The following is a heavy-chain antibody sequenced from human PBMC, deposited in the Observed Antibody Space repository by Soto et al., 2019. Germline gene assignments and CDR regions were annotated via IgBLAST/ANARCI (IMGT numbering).Heavy chain of an antibody. D-gene: IGHD3-10*01. J-gene: IGHJ6*02. Sequence: QVQLQESGPGLVKPSETLSPTCKVAGASISNYFWGWVRQPPGKGLEWLGYILYTGNANYNPSLKSRITMSTDTSKNQVSLELSSVTAADTAVYYCARAAYCSGNYYAPHYYYAMDVWGQGTTVIVSS. CDR1: GASISNYF. V-gene: IGHV4-59*01. CDR2: ILYTGNA. CDR3: ARAAYCSGNYYAPHYYYAMDV.